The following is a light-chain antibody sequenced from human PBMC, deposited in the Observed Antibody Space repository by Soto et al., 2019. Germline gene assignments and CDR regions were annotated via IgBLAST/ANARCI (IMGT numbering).Light chain of an antibody. CDR1: QSVGSDY. J-gene: IGKJ3*01. Sequence: EIVLTQSPGTLSLSRGERATLSCRASQSVGSDYLAWYQQKTGQAPRLLIYGASSRATGIPDRFSGSGSGTDFTLTIGRLEPEDFAVYYCHQYGASPLTFGPGTKVD. V-gene: IGKV3-20*01. CDR2: GAS. CDR3: HQYGASPLT.